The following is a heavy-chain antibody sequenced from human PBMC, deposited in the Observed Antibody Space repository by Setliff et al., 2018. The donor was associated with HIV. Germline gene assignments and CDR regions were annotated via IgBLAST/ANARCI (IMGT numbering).Heavy chain of an antibody. CDR2: IYHSGGT. D-gene: IGHD3-10*01. V-gene: IGHV4-4*02. CDR3: ARVITMVWTTFDP. J-gene: IGHJ5*02. CDR1: GDSISSSNW. Sequence: PSETLSLTCTVSGDSISSSNWWSWVRQPPGKGLEWIGEIYHSGGTNYNPSLKSRVTISLDKSKNHFSLELRSVTAADTAVYYCARVITMVWTTFDPWGQGTLVTVSS.